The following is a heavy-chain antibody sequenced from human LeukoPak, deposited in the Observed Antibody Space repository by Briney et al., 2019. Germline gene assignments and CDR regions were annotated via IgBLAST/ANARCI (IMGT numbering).Heavy chain of an antibody. CDR2: IYSGGST. CDR1: GFTFSSYA. J-gene: IGHJ6*02. CDR3: ATGKGRGYSGYDWGFDYYYGMDV. D-gene: IGHD5-12*01. Sequence: PGGSLRLSCAASGFTFSSYAMSWVRQAPGKGLEWVSVIYSGGSTYYADSVKGRFTISRDNSKNTLYLQMNSLRAEDTAVYYCATGKGRGYSGYDWGFDYYYGMDVWGQGTTVTVSS. V-gene: IGHV3-53*01.